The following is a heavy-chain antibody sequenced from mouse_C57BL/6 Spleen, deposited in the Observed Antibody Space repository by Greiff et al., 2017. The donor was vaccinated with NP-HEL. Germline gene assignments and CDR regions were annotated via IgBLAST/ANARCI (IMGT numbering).Heavy chain of an antibody. J-gene: IGHJ2*01. CDR3: TTRYGSSY. Sequence: VQLQQSGAELVRPGASVKLSCTASGFNIKDDYMHWVKPRPEQGLEWIGWIDPENGDTEYASKFQGKATITADPSSNTAYLQLSSLTSEDTAVYYCTTRYGSSYWGQGTTLTVSS. CDR2: IDPENGDT. V-gene: IGHV14-4*01. D-gene: IGHD1-1*01. CDR1: GFNIKDDY.